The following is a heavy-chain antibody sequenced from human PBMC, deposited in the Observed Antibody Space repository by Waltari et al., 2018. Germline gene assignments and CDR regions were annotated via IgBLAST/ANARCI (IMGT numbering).Heavy chain of an antibody. CDR1: GFTLSNYW. CDR2: IMTDGREE. V-gene: IGHV3-7*01. J-gene: IGHJ3*02. CDR3: VRDQWFAFDI. Sequence: EVQLVESGGGLVQSGGSLRVPCAASGFTLSNYWMSWVRQATGKGPEWEANIMTDGREEYYVDSVRGRFTISRDNAKNSLYLQMNSLRPEDTAVYYCVRDQWFAFDIWGQGTMVTVSS. D-gene: IGHD3-22*01.